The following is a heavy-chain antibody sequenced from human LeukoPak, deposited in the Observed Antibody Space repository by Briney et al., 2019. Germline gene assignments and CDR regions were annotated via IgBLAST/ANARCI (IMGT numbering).Heavy chain of an antibody. V-gene: IGHV4-59*08. CDR1: GGSISSYY. CDR3: ARLRRSSWYDY. J-gene: IGHJ4*02. D-gene: IGHD6-13*01. CDR2: IYYSGST. Sequence: SDTVSLTCTVSGGSISSYYGRWIRQPPGKGLEWGGYIYYSGSTNYNPSLKSRVTISVDTSKNQFSLKLSSVTAADTAVYYCARLRRSSWYDYWGQGTLVTVSS.